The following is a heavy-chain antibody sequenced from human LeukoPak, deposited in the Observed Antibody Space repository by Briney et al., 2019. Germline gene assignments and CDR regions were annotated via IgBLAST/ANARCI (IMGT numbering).Heavy chain of an antibody. Sequence: GKSLRLSCAASGFTFSGYPIHWVRQAPGKGLEWVAVISYDGSNKYYADSVKGRFTISRDNSKNTLYLQMNSLRAEDAAVYHCARVNSNNFDFWGQGTLVTVSS. D-gene: IGHD4-11*01. J-gene: IGHJ4*02. CDR2: ISYDGSNK. CDR1: GFTFSGYP. CDR3: ARVNSNNFDF. V-gene: IGHV3-30-3*01.